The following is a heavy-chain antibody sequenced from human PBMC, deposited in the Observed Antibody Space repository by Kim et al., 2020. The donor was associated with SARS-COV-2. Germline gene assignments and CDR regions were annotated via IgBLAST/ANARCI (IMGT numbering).Heavy chain of an antibody. J-gene: IGHJ4*02. D-gene: IGHD2-8*01. Sequence: GGSLRLSCAASGFTFSSYGMHWVRQAPGKGLEWVAVIWYDGSNKYYADSVKGRFTISRDNSKNTLYLQMNSLRAEDTAVYYCARVGVSRWYFDYWGQGTLVTVSS. V-gene: IGHV3-33*01. CDR1: GFTFSSYG. CDR2: IWYDGSNK. CDR3: ARVGVSRWYFDY.